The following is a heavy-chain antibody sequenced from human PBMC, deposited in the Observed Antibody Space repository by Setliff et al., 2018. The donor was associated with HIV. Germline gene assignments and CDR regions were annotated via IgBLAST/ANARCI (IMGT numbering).Heavy chain of an antibody. CDR2: IIPSLGTA. V-gene: IGHV1-69*13. CDR3: ARDAEYSGSAWNY. CDR1: GGTFSNYA. D-gene: IGHD5-12*01. J-gene: IGHJ4*02. Sequence: ASVKVSCKASGGTFSNYAITWVRQAPGQGLEWMGGIIPSLGTANYAQRFQGRVTFTADESTTTVYMELSSLRSEDTAMYYCARDAEYSGSAWNYWGQGTLVTVSS.